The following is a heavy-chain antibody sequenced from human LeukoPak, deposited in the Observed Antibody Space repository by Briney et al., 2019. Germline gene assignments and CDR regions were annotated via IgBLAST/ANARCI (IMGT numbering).Heavy chain of an antibody. V-gene: IGHV3-7*03. CDR2: IKRDGVET. CDR3: AKVASGSYYNWPFDY. D-gene: IGHD1-26*01. Sequence: GGSLRLSCAASGLTLCNYSMTWVRQGPGKGLEWVATIKRDGVETYYVDSVKGRFTISRDNAKNSLYLQMNSLRAEDTAVYYCAKVASGSYYNWPFDYWGQGTLVTVSS. CDR1: GLTLCNYS. J-gene: IGHJ4*02.